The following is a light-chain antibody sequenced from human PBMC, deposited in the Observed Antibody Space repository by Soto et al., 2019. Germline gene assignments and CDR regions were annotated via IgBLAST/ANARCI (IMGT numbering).Light chain of an antibody. V-gene: IGLV1-44*01. CDR1: SSNIGSNT. J-gene: IGLJ3*02. CDR2: SNN. Sequence: QSVLTQPPSASGTPGQRVTISCSGSSSNIGSNTVNWYQQLPGTAPKLLIYSNNQRPSGVPDRFSGSKSGTSASLAISGLQSEYEADYYCAAWDDSLNGSGWVFGGGTKLTGL. CDR3: AAWDDSLNGSGWV.